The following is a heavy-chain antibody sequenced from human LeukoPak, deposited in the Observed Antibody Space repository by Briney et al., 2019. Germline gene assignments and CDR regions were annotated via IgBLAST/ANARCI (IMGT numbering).Heavy chain of an antibody. Sequence: SETLSLTCTVSGGSISSGSYYWSWIRQPAGKGLEWIGRIYTTGSTNYNPSLKSRVTMSVDTSKNQFSLKLSSVTAADTAVYYCARVRADAFDIWGQGTMVTVSS. V-gene: IGHV4-61*02. CDR3: ARVRADAFDI. CDR1: GGSISSGSYY. CDR2: IYTTGST. J-gene: IGHJ3*02.